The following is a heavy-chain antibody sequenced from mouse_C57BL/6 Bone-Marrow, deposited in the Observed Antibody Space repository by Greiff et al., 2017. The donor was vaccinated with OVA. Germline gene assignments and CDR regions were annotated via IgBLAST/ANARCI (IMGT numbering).Heavy chain of an antibody. D-gene: IGHD1-1*01. Sequence: VQLQQSGAELARPGASVKLSCKASGYTFTSYGISWVKQRTGQGLEWIGEIYPRSGNTYSNEKFKGKATLTADKSSRTAYMELRSLTSEDSAVSFCAFITTVVPPVAYWGQGTTLTVSS. V-gene: IGHV1-81*01. CDR2: IYPRSGNT. CDR3: AFITTVVPPVAY. CDR1: GYTFTSYG. J-gene: IGHJ2*01.